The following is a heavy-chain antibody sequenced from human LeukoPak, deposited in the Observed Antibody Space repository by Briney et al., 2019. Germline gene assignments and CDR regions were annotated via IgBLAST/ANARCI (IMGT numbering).Heavy chain of an antibody. Sequence: SQTPSLTCTVSAGSISRSSYDWGWIRQPPWKGLECFGRIYYNGSTYYNPSLKSRVTISVDTSKNQFSLKLSSVTAADTAVHYCARHWGYCSSTSCYPGAFDIWGQGTMVTVSS. CDR3: ARHWGYCSSTSCYPGAFDI. V-gene: IGHV4-39*01. D-gene: IGHD2-2*01. CDR2: IYYNGST. CDR1: AGSISRSSYD. J-gene: IGHJ3*02.